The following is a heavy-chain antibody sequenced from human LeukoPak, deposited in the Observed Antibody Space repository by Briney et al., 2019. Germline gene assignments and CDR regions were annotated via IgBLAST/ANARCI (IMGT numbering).Heavy chain of an antibody. V-gene: IGHV3-23*01. D-gene: IGHD3-10*01. CDR3: AKTFSALLLWFGEFLDY. Sequence: TGGSLRLSCAASGFTFSSYAMSWVRQAPGKGLEWVSAISGSGGSTYYADSVKGRFTISRDNSKNTLYLQMNSLRAEDTAVYYCAKTFSALLLWFGEFLDYWGQGTLVTVSS. J-gene: IGHJ4*02. CDR2: ISGSGGST. CDR1: GFTFSSYA.